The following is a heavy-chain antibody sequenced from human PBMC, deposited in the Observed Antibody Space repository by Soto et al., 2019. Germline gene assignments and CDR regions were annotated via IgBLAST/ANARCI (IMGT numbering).Heavy chain of an antibody. J-gene: IGHJ4*02. CDR3: ARDLGYALPDY. V-gene: IGHV1-3*01. Sequence: ASVKVSCKASGYTYTSNAMHWVRQAPGQRLEWMGWINAGNGNTKYSQKFQGRVTITRDTSASTAYMELSSLRSEDTAVYYCARDLGYALPDYWGQGTLVTVSS. CDR1: GYTYTSNA. D-gene: IGHD2-15*01. CDR2: INAGNGNT.